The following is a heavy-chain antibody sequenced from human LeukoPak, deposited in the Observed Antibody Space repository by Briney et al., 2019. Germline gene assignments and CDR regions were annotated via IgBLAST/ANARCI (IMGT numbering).Heavy chain of an antibody. CDR2: IYYSGST. V-gene: IGHV4-59*08. D-gene: IGHD1-26*01. CDR1: GGSISNYY. CDR3: ARRDGSYFSWFDY. J-gene: IGHJ4*02. Sequence: PSETLSLTCTVSGGSISNYYWSWIRQPPGKGLEWIGYIYYSGSTNYNPSLKSRVTISVDTSKNQFSLKLSSVTAADTAVYYCARRDGSYFSWFDYWGQGTLVTVSS.